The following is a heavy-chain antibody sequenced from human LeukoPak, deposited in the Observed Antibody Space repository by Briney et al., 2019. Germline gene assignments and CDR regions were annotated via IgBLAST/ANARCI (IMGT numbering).Heavy chain of an antibody. D-gene: IGHD6-19*01. CDR3: ARVDSSGWYTVFDY. CDR2: ISGSGGST. V-gene: IGHV3-23*01. CDR1: GFTFSSYG. Sequence: GGSLRLSCAATGFTFSSYGMSWVRQAPGKGLEWVSAISGSGGSTYYADSVKGRFTISRDNPKNSLYLQMNSLRAEDTAVYYCARVDSSGWYTVFDYWGQGTLVTVSS. J-gene: IGHJ4*02.